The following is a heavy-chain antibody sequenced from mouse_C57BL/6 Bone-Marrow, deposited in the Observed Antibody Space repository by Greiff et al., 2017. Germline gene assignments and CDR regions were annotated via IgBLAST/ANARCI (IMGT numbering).Heavy chain of an antibody. J-gene: IGHJ1*03. CDR2: IYPGSGNT. V-gene: IGHV1-55*01. Sequence: QVQLQQPGAELVKPGASVKLSCKASGYTFTSYWIPWVKQRPGQVLERIGDIYPGSGNTTYKEQFKRKATLTVDPSSSTAYMQLRSLTSEDSAVYYCARYRITTLVHWDFDVWGTGTTVTVSS. D-gene: IGHD1-1*01. CDR3: ARYRITTLVHWDFDV. CDR1: GYTFTSYW.